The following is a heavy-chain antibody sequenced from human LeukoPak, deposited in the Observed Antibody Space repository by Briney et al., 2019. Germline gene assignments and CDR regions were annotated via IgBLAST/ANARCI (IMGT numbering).Heavy chain of an antibody. Sequence: PGGSLRLSCVASGFTFSSHGMGWVRQGPGKGLEWVSVIRGGGGSDTYYAASVKGRFTISRDNSKNTLYLQMNSLRAEDTAVYYCAKDALAGLHFIDYWGQGTLVTVSS. V-gene: IGHV3-23*01. CDR3: AKDALAGLHFIDY. CDR1: GFTFSSHG. J-gene: IGHJ4*02. D-gene: IGHD5-24*01. CDR2: IRGGGGSDT.